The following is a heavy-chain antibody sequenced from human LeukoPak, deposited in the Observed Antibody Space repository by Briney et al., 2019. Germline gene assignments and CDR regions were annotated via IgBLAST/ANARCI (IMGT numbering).Heavy chain of an antibody. J-gene: IGHJ5*02. Sequence: SETLSLTCTASGGSINTYYWSWIRQPPGKGLEWIGYIYYSGSTNYNPSLKSRVTISVDTSKNQFSLKLSSVTAADTAVYYCARDGYYYDSSGYRFDPWGHGTLVTVSS. D-gene: IGHD3-22*01. CDR1: GGSINTYY. CDR2: IYYSGST. V-gene: IGHV4-59*12. CDR3: ARDGYYYDSSGYRFDP.